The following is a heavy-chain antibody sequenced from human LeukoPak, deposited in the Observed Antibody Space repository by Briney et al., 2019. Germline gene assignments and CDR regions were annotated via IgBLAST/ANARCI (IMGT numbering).Heavy chain of an antibody. V-gene: IGHV1-69*10. CDR1: GGIFTNYA. CDR2: IIPIFGIT. D-gene: IGHD3-10*01. Sequence: ASVKVSCKASGGIFTNYAISWLRQAPGQGLEWMGGIIPIFGITNYAQNCQDRVTITADKSTSTASMELRSRRSEDTAVYYGAREQRVGDLFIDFWGRGTLVTVSS. J-gene: IGHJ4*02. CDR3: AREQRVGDLFIDF.